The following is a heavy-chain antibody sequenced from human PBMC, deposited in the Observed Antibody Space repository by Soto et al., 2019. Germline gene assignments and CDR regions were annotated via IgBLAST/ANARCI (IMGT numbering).Heavy chain of an antibody. CDR1: GFTFSSYG. D-gene: IGHD2-2*01. J-gene: IGHJ5*02. V-gene: IGHV3-30*18. CDR2: ISYGGSNK. CDR3: AKDNYISTSCYRLYNWFDP. Sequence: QVQLVESGGGVVQPGRSLRLSCAASGFTFSSYGMHWVRQAPGKGLEWVAVISYGGSNKYYADSVKGRFTISRDNSKNSLYLQMNNLRAEDTAVYYCAKDNYISTSCYRLYNWFDPWGQGTLVTVSS.